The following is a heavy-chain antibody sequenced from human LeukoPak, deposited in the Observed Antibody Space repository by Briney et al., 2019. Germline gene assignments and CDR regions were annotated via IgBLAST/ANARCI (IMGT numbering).Heavy chain of an antibody. Sequence: PGGSLRLSCAASGFTFRNHGMHWVRQAPGKGLEWVAVISNDGSDQYYADSVKGRFTISRDNSKNTLYLQMNSLRAEDTAVYYCAKDKGLDREGDAFDIWGQGTMVTVSS. CDR2: ISNDGSDQ. J-gene: IGHJ3*02. D-gene: IGHD3/OR15-3a*01. CDR3: AKDKGLDREGDAFDI. V-gene: IGHV3-30*18. CDR1: GFTFRNHG.